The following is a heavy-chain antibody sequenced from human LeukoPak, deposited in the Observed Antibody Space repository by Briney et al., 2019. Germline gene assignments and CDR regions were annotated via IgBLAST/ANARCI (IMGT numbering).Heavy chain of an antibody. Sequence: PSETLSLTCTVSGGSISSSSYYWGWIRQPPGKGLEWIGGIYYSGSTYYNPSLKSRVTISVDTSKNQFSLKLSSVTAADTAVYYCARDEYYYDSSGYRYNWFDPWGQGTLVTVSS. J-gene: IGHJ5*02. CDR2: IYYSGST. D-gene: IGHD3-22*01. V-gene: IGHV4-39*07. CDR1: GGSISSSSYY. CDR3: ARDEYYYDSSGYRYNWFDP.